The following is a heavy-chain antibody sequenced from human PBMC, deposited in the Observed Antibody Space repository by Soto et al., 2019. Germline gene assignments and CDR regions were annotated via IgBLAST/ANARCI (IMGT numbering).Heavy chain of an antibody. CDR3: ASQYYGSGSYYDAFDI. D-gene: IGHD3-10*01. J-gene: IGHJ3*02. V-gene: IGHV3-33*01. CDR1: GFTFSSYG. CDR2: IWYDGSNK. Sequence: GSLRLSCAASGFTFSSYGMHWVRQAPGKGLEWVAVIWYDGSNKYYADSVKGRFTISRDNSKNTLYLQMNSLRAEDTAVYYCASQYYGSGSYYDAFDIWGQGTMVTVSS.